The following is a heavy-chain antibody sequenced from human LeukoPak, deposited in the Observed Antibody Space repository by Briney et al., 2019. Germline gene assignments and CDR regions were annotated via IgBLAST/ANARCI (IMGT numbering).Heavy chain of an antibody. CDR3: ATRRGIAVAVPRAFDI. CDR1: GYSFTSYW. J-gene: IGHJ3*02. D-gene: IGHD6-19*01. CDR2: IYPGDSDT. V-gene: IGHV5-51*01. Sequence: GESLKISCKGSGYSFTSYWIAWVRQMPGKGLEWMGIIYPGDSDTRYSPSFQGQVTISADKSISTAYLQWSSLKASDTAMYYCATRRGIAVAVPRAFDIWGQGTMVTVSS.